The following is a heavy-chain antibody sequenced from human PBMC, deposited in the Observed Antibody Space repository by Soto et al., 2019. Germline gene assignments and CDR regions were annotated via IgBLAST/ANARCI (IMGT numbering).Heavy chain of an antibody. Sequence: QVLLMQSGAEVRKPGASVTVSCEASGVTFGNYEINWVRQAPGQGLEWMGWMNPSSGNTGYAQKFQGRVTMTRITSTNTAYMELCSLTSEDTAMYYCAKNADFFHYHMDVWGEGTTVTVSS. CDR3: AKNADFFHYHMDV. CDR2: MNPSSGNT. CDR1: GVTFGNYE. J-gene: IGHJ6*03. V-gene: IGHV1-8*01.